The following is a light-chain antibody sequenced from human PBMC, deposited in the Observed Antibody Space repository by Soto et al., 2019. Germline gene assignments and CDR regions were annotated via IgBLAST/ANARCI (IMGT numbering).Light chain of an antibody. Sequence: EVVLTQSPDILSLSPGERATLSCRASQSVNTYLAWFQQKPGQAPRLLIYDASNRATGIPARFSGSGSGTDFTLTISSLEPEDCAVYYCQQRMTWPPITFGQGTRLEIK. CDR1: QSVNTY. J-gene: IGKJ5*01. CDR3: QQRMTWPPIT. CDR2: DAS. V-gene: IGKV3-11*01.